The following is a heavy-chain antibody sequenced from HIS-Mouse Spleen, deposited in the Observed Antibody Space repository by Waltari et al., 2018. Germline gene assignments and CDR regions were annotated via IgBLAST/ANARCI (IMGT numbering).Heavy chain of an antibody. CDR2: IYTSGST. CDR3: ARGRRTRMTTVTTPDAFDI. CDR1: GGSISSYY. D-gene: IGHD4-17*01. Sequence: QVQLQESGPGLVKPSETLSLTCTVSGGSISSYYWSWIRQPAGKGLEWIGRIYTSGSTNYNPSLKSRVTMSVDTSKNQFSLKLSSVTAADTAVYYCARGRRTRMTTVTTPDAFDIWGQGTMVTVSS. V-gene: IGHV4-4*07. J-gene: IGHJ3*02.